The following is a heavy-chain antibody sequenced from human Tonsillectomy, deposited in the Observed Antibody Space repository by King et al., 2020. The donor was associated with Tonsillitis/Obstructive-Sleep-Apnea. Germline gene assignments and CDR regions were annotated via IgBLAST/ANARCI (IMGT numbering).Heavy chain of an antibody. V-gene: IGHV4-39*01. D-gene: IGHD5-24*01. CDR3: ARHVRDGYGTNFDY. CDR1: GHSIRSSNYY. Sequence: QLQESGPGLVKPSETLSLTCTVSGHSIRSSNYYWGWIRQPPGKGLEWIGTIDYSGSTYYNPSLKSRVTISVDTSKNQFSLKLSSVTAADTALYDCARHVRDGYGTNFDYWGQGTLVTVSS. J-gene: IGHJ4*02. CDR2: IDYSGST.